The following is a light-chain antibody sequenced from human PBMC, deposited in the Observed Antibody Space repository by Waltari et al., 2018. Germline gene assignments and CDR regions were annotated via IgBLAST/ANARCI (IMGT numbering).Light chain of an antibody. CDR3: CSYAGSSILV. J-gene: IGLJ2*01. CDR1: VSDIGSFNY. CDR2: AVT. V-gene: IGLV2-14*03. Sequence: QSALTQPASVSGSPGQSITISCTGTVSDIGSFNYVSWYQQHPGKAPRRIIYAVTNRPSGVSSRFSGSKSGNTASLTISGLQAEDEANYYCCSYAGSSILVFGGGTKLTVL.